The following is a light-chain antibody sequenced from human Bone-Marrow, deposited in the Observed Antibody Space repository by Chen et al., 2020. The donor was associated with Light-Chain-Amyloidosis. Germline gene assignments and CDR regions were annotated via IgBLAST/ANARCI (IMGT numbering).Light chain of an antibody. CDR1: NMGSTS. CDR3: QVWDRSRDRPV. J-gene: IGLJ3*02. CDR2: DDS. V-gene: IGLV3-21*02. Sequence: SYVLTQPSSVSVAPGQSATIARGGNNMGSTSVHWYQQTPGQAPLLVVYDDSDRPSGIPERLSGSISGNTATLTIRRVEAGDEAHYYCQVWDRSRDRPVFGGGTKLTVL.